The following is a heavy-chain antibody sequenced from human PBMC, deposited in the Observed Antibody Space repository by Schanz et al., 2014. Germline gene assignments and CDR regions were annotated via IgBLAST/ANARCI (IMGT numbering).Heavy chain of an antibody. CDR3: TRLRRADPNGFDV. Sequence: QVQLVQSGTEVKKPGASVKVSCKASGYTFTDYGVIWVRQAPGQGLEWLGRIMPLRGIGNNAWKFQDRLTITADKSMNITYMELSSLGTEDTAVYYCTRLRRADPNGFDVWGQGTTVTVS. J-gene: IGHJ6*02. CDR1: GYTFTDYG. D-gene: IGHD6-19*01. CDR2: IMPLRGIG. V-gene: IGHV1-69*09.